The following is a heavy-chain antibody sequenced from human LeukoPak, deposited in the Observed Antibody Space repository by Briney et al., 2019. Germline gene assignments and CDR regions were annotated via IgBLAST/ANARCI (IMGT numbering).Heavy chain of an antibody. CDR1: GFTFSYYW. V-gene: IGHV3-74*03. CDR3: ARPGITMVGGASIGLLTFDI. J-gene: IGHJ3*02. D-gene: IGHD3-10*01. Sequence: GRSLRLSCAASGFTFSYYWMHWVRQAPGEGLVWVSRINDDGRTTTYADSVKGRITISRDNAKNTLYLQISSLRVEDTAVYYCARPGITMVGGASIGLLTFDIWGPGTMVTVSP. CDR2: INDDGRTT.